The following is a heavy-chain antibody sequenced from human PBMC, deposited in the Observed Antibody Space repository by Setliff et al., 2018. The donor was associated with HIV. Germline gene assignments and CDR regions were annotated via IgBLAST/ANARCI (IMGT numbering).Heavy chain of an antibody. CDR3: ARDGRHDRNRWYVTHQYFKY. J-gene: IGHJ1*01. Sequence: SETLSLTCTVSGGAMSGFYWGWIRQPPGKGLEWIGRIYSSGSTYYNPSLKSRVTISVDTSKKQFSLRLSSVTAADTAVYYCARDGRHDRNRWYVTHQYFKYWGQGTLVTVSS. D-gene: IGHD2-15*01. CDR1: GGAMSGFY. V-gene: IGHV4-39*07. CDR2: IYSSGST.